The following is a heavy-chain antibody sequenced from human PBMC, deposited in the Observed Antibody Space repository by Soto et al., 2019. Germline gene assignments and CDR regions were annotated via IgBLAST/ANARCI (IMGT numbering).Heavy chain of an antibody. J-gene: IGHJ5*02. CDR2: MYYSETT. D-gene: IGHD6-13*01. CDR1: GASINDYY. CDR3: ARGNSSTWYKLEYKWFDP. Sequence: SETLSLTCTGSGASINDYYWSWIRQTPGKGLEWVGFMYYSETTKYNPSLKGRVNMSLDTSKNQVSLHLKSVTAADTAVYYCARGNSSTWYKLEYKWFDPWGQGTLVTVSS. V-gene: IGHV4-59*01.